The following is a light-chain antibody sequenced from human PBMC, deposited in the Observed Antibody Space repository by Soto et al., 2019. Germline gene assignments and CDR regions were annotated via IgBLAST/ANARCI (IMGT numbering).Light chain of an antibody. CDR2: GAS. CDR1: QGITNE. CDR3: LQDYSYPRT. J-gene: IGKJ1*01. V-gene: IGKV1-6*01. Sequence: AIQMTQSPSTLPASVGDRVTITCRASQGITNELGWYQQKPGKAPKVLIYGASSLQSGVPSRFSGSGSGTEFTLTISSQQHDDGATYYCLQDYSYPRTVGRGTKVEIK.